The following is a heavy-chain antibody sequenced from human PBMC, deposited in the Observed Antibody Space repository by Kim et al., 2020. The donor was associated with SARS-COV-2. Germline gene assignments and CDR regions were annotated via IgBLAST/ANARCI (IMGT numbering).Heavy chain of an antibody. V-gene: IGHV3-21*01. CDR1: EFAFGSHT. CDR2: ISSSGEDI. CDR3: VRGGCDYF. Sequence: GGSLRLSCAASEFAFGSHTMTWVRQTPGKGLECVCFISSSGEDIYYSDSVKGRFTVSRENARNSLSLPMNSLRVEDTASYYCVRGGCDYF. J-gene: IGHJ4*01. D-gene: IGHD2-15*01.